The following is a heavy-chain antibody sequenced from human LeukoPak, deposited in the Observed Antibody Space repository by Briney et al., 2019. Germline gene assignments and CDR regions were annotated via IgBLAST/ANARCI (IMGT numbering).Heavy chain of an antibody. CDR2: INHSGST. CDR3: ARDQYYDYGGNSAFDP. D-gene: IGHD4-23*01. V-gene: IGHV4-34*01. J-gene: IGHJ5*02. CDR1: GGSFSGYY. Sequence: PSETLSLTCAVYGGSFSGYYWSWIRQPPGKGLEWIGEINHSGSTNYNPSLKSRVTIPVDTSKNQFSLKLSSVTAADTAVYYCARDQYYDYGGNSAFDPWGQGTLVTVSS.